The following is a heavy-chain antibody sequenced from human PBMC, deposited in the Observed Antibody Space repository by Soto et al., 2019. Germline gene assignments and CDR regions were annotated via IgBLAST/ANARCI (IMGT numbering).Heavy chain of an antibody. CDR1: GYSFTSYW. Sequence: GESLKISCKGSGYSFTSYWIGWVRQVPGKGLEWMGIIYPGDSDTRYSPSFQGQVTISADKSISTAYLQWSSLKASDTAMYYCARRRRPLKGYCSGGSCHDAFDIWGQGTMVTVSS. D-gene: IGHD2-15*01. V-gene: IGHV5-51*01. J-gene: IGHJ3*02. CDR2: IYPGDSDT. CDR3: ARRRRPLKGYCSGGSCHDAFDI.